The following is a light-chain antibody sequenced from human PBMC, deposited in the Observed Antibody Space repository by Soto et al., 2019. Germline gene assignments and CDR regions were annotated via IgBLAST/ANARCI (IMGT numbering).Light chain of an antibody. CDR3: HVWDSSRDHPL. J-gene: IGLJ2*01. CDR1: NIGSKH. V-gene: IGLV3-21*04. Sequence: SYELTQPPSVSVAPGKTARITCGGINIGSKHVHWYQQKPGQAPVLVIYYDTDRPSGIPERFSGSNSGNTVTLTISRVEAGDEADYYCHVWDSSRDHPLFGGGTKLTVL. CDR2: YDT.